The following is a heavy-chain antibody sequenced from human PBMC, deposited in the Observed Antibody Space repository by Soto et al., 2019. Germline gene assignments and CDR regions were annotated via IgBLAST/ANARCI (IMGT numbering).Heavy chain of an antibody. D-gene: IGHD3-9*01. CDR1: GYTFTSYG. Sequence: QVQLVQSGAEVKKPGASVKVSCKASGYTFTSYGISWVRQAPGQGLEWMGWISAYNGNTNYAQKLQGRVTMTTDTSTSTAYMGLRSLRSDDTAVYYCARIRNYFETTSYFDYWGQGTLVTVSS. CDR3: ARIRNYFETTSYFDY. CDR2: ISAYNGNT. J-gene: IGHJ4*02. V-gene: IGHV1-18*01.